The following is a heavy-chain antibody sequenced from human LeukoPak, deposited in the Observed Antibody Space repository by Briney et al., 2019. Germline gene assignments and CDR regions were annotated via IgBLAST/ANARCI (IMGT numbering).Heavy chain of an antibody. J-gene: IGHJ4*02. V-gene: IGHV4-38-2*02. D-gene: IGHD3-22*01. Sequence: SETLSLTCTVSGYSISSGYYWGWIRQPPGKGLEWIGSIYHSGSTYYNPSLKSRVTISEDTSKNQFSLKLSSVTAADTAVYYCANYYYDSSGQFDYWGQGTLVTVSS. CDR2: IYHSGST. CDR1: GYSISSGYY. CDR3: ANYYYDSSGQFDY.